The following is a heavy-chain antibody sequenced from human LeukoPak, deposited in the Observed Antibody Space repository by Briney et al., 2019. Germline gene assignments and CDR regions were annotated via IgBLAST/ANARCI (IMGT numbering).Heavy chain of an antibody. D-gene: IGHD3-10*01. CDR3: AKEVRESAWFYFDY. J-gene: IGHJ4*02. V-gene: IGHV3-23*01. CDR1: GFTFSNYA. Sequence: GGSLRLSCVASGFTFSNYAMSWVRQAPGKGLEWVSSIRSNGDSTYYAESVKGRFTISRDNSKNTVYLQMNSLRADDTAVYFCAKEVRESAWFYFDYWGQGALVTVAS. CDR2: IRSNGDST.